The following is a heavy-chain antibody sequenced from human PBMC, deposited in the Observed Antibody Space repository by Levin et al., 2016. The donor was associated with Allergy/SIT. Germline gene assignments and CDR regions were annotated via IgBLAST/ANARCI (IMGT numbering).Heavy chain of an antibody. CDR2: ISWNSGSI. CDR3: AKGPLTDDYGVYFDY. V-gene: IGHV3-9*01. Sequence: LKISCAASGFTFDDYAMHWVRQAPGKGLEWVSGISWNSGSIGYADSVKGRFTISRDNAKNSLYLQMNSLRAEDTALYYCAKGPLTDDYGVYFDYWGQGTLVTVSS. CDR1: GFTFDDYA. J-gene: IGHJ4*02. D-gene: IGHD4-17*01.